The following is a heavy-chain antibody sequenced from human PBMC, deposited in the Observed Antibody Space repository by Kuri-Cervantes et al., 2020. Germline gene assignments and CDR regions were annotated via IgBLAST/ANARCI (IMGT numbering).Heavy chain of an antibody. CDR3: ARSDSSGWYFDY. V-gene: IGHV4-39*07. Sequence: GSLRLSCTVSGGSIRTTIDYWAWIRQPPGKGLEWIGAIYYTGRTYYKPSLKSRVTISIDTSKSLFSLRLNSVTAADTAVYYCARSDSSGWYFDYWGQGNLVTVSS. CDR2: IYYTGRT. J-gene: IGHJ4*02. D-gene: IGHD6-25*01. CDR1: GGSIRTTIDY.